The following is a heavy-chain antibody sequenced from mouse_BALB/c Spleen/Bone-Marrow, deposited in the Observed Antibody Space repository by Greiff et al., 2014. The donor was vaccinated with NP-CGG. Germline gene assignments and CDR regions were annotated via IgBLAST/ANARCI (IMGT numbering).Heavy chain of an antibody. CDR2: IWGGGNT. J-gene: IGHJ4*01. CDR1: GVSFFRYS. D-gene: IGHD1-1*01. CDR3: ARGGTTVVPSMDY. V-gene: IGHV2-6-4*01. Sequence: QGQLQQSGPGLVAPSQSLSIPCTVSGVSFFRYSLHWGRQPPGKGLEWLGMIWGGGNTDYNSVLKSRLSISKDNSKSQFFLKMNSLQTDDTAMYYCARGGTTVVPSMDYWGQGTSVTVSS.